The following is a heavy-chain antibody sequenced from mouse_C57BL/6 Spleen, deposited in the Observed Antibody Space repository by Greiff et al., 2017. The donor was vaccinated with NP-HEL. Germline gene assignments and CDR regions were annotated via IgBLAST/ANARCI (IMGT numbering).Heavy chain of an antibody. D-gene: IGHD2-4*01. V-gene: IGHV1-52*01. J-gene: IGHJ4*01. CDR3: ARYYDYGGYAMDY. Sequence: QVQLQQSGAELVRPGSSVKLSCKASGYTFTSYWMHWVKQRPIQGLEWIGNIDPSDSETHYNQKFKDKATLTVDKSSSTAYMQLSSLTSEDSAVYYCARYYDYGGYAMDYWGQGTSVTVSS. CDR1: GYTFTSYW. CDR2: IDPSDSET.